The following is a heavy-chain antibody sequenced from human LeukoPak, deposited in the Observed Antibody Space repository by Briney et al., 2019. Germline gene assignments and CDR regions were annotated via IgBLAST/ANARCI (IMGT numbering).Heavy chain of an antibody. CDR3: ARNYYGSGSYYGGANP. CDR2: INAGNGNT. Sequence: ASVKVSCKASGYTFTSYAMHWVRQAPGQRLEWVGWINAGNGNTKYSQKFQGRVTITRDTSASTAYMELSSLRSEDTAVYYCARNYYGSGSYYGGANPWGQGTLVTVSS. CDR1: GYTFTSYA. V-gene: IGHV1-3*01. D-gene: IGHD3-10*01. J-gene: IGHJ5*02.